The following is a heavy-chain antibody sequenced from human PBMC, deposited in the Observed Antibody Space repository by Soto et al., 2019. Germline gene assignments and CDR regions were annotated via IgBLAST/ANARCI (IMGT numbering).Heavy chain of an antibody. CDR1: GGTFSIYS. CDR2: LIPMFGAP. CDR3: ARAFRQWLEKAGFDY. Sequence: QVQLVQSGAEVKTPGSSVKVSCQASGGTFSIYSINWVRQAPGQGLEWMGGLIPMFGAPNYAQKFQGRVTMTADETTSTAYMELSSLTSADTAVYFCARAFRQWLEKAGFDYWGQGTRVTVSS. D-gene: IGHD6-19*01. J-gene: IGHJ4*02. V-gene: IGHV1-69*01.